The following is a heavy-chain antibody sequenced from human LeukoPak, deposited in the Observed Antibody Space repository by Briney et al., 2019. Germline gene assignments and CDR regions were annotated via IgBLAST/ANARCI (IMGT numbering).Heavy chain of an antibody. CDR2: IYHSGST. D-gene: IGHD1-26*01. J-gene: IGHJ4*02. CDR3: ARHARRGNVGATISEILDY. V-gene: IGHV4-30-2*03. Sequence: SQTLSLTCAVSGGSISSGGYSWSWIRQPPGKGLEWIGYIYHSGSTYYNPSLKSRVTISVDTSKNQFSLKLSSVTAADTAVYYYARHARRGNVGATISEILDYWGQGTLVTVSS. CDR1: GGSISSGGYS.